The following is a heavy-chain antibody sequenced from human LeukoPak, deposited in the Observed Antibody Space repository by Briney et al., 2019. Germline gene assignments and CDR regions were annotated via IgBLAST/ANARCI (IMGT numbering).Heavy chain of an antibody. V-gene: IGHV3-7*01. CDR1: GFTLSGFS. CDR3: ARDPSHCSSTSCYYYGMAV. Sequence: GGSLRLSCAASGFTLSGFSMSWVRQSPTKGLEWVANIKQDGSGRCYVDSVKGRFTTSRDNAKNSLYLQMNSLRAEDTAVYYCARDPSHCSSTSCYYYGMAVWGQGTTVTVSS. CDR2: IKQDGSGR. J-gene: IGHJ6*02. D-gene: IGHD2-2*01.